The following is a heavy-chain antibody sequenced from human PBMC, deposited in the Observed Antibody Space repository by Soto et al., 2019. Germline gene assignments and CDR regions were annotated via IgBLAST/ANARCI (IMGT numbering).Heavy chain of an antibody. CDR2: IYYSGST. V-gene: IGHV4-31*03. CDR1: GGSISSGGYY. D-gene: IGHD2-15*01. J-gene: IGHJ5*02. Sequence: SETLSLTCTVSGGSISSGGYYWSWIRQHPGKGLEWIGYIYYSGSTYYNPSLKSRVTISVDTSKNQFSLKLSSVTAADTAVYYCARGFPARYCSGGSCSWFDPWGQGTLVTVSS. CDR3: ARGFPARYCSGGSCSWFDP.